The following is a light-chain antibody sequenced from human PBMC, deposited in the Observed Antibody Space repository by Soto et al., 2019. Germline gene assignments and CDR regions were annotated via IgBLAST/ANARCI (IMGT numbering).Light chain of an antibody. CDR3: SSYAGSSNV. V-gene: IGLV2-8*01. Sequence: QSVLTQPASVSGSPGQSITISCTGPFSDVGGYNSVSWYQQHPGKAPKLMIYEVNNRPSGVPDRFSGSKSGNTASLTVSGLQAEDEADYYCSSYAGSSNVFGTGTKVTVL. CDR1: FSDVGGYNS. CDR2: EVN. J-gene: IGLJ1*01.